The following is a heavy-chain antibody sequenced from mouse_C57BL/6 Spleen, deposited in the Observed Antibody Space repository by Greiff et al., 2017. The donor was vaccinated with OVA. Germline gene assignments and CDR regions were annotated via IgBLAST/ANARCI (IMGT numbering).Heavy chain of an antibody. CDR3: ARDKPIYYDYDKGNAMDY. J-gene: IGHJ4*01. V-gene: IGHV5-4*01. D-gene: IGHD2-4*01. CDR2: ISDGGSYT. CDR1: GFTFSSYA. Sequence: EVQVVESGGGLVKPGGSLKLSCAASGFTFSSYAMSWVRQTPEKRLEWVATISDGGSYTYYPDNVKGRFTISRDNAKNNLYLQMSHLKSEDTAMYYCARDKPIYYDYDKGNAMDYWGQGTSVTVSS.